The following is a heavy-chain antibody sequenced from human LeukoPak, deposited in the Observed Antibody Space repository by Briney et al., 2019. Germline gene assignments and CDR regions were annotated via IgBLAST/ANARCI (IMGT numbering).Heavy chain of an antibody. D-gene: IGHD3-22*01. J-gene: IGHJ3*02. V-gene: IGHV3-21*01. CDR3: ARDWAYDSSGYLLDDAFDI. CDR2: ISSSSSYI. CDR1: TFTVSSNY. Sequence: GGSLRLSCAASTFTVSSNYMSWVRQAPGKGLEWVSSISSSSSYIYYADSVKGRFTISRDNAKNSLYLQMNSLRAEDTAVYYCARDWAYDSSGYLLDDAFDIWGQGTMVTVSS.